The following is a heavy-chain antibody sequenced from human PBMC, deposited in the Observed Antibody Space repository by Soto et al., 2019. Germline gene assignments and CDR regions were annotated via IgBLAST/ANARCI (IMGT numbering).Heavy chain of an antibody. CDR2: IHGGGSTT. Sequence: HPGGSLRLSCAASGFTFSSYWMHWVRQAPGKGLVWVSHIHGGGSTTSYADSVKGRFTISRDNAKNVLYLQMNSLIAEDTAVYYCARLTGFWSAIDYWGLGTLVTVSS. CDR1: GFTFSSYW. J-gene: IGHJ4*02. CDR3: ARLTGFWSAIDY. D-gene: IGHD3-3*01. V-gene: IGHV3-74*01.